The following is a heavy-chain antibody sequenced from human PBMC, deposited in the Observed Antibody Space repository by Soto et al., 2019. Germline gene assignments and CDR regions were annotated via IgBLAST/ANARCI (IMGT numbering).Heavy chain of an antibody. J-gene: IGHJ5*02. CDR2: VRGDNGHT. V-gene: IGHV1-18*01. CDR3: ARDLGYCRSGPCYREWFDP. Sequence: QVQLVQSGAEVKKPGASVKVSCKASGYTFTTHGISWVRQVPGQGLEWMGWVRGDNGHTNYAQSLQGRVPMTKDKSTTTALMELRSLRSDDTAVYYCARDLGYCRSGPCYREWFDPWGQGTLVTVSS. CDR1: GYTFTTHG. D-gene: IGHD2-2*01.